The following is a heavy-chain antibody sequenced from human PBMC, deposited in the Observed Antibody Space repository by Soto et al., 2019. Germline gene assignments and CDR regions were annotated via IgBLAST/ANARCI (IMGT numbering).Heavy chain of an antibody. Sequence: GGSLRLSCAGSGLTFRNDWLSWVRQALGKGLEWVANINQDGSERYYVDSVRGRFTISRDNVENSLYLQLNSLRPEDTAVYYCAVYGYGVSAAAYWGQGTLVTVSS. D-gene: IGHD4-17*01. CDR2: INQDGSER. J-gene: IGHJ4*02. CDR3: AVYGYGVSAAAY. V-gene: IGHV3-7*03. CDR1: GLTFRNDW.